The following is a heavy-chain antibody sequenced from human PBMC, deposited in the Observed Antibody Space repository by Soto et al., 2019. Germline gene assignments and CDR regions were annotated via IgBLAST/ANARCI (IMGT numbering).Heavy chain of an antibody. CDR2: IYYSGST. V-gene: IGHV4-59*01. CDR1: GGSISSYY. CDR3: ASQYYYDSSGYYFDY. Sequence: ASETLSLTCTVSGGSISSYYWSWIRQPPGKGLEWIGYIYYSGSTNYNPSLKSRVTISVDTSKNQFSLKLSSVTAADTAVYYCASQYYYDSSGYYFDYWGQGTLVTVSS. J-gene: IGHJ4*02. D-gene: IGHD3-22*01.